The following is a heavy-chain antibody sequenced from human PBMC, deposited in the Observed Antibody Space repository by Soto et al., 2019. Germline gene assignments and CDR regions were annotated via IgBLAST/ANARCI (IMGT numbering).Heavy chain of an antibody. J-gene: IGHJ3*02. CDR2: IGTAGDT. Sequence: EVQLVESGGGLVQPGGSLRLSCAASGFTFSSYDMHWVRQATGKGMEWVSAIGTAGDTYYPGSVNGRFTVSRENAENSLYLQMNSLRAEDKAVYYCARFSMGGAFDIWGQGTMVTVSS. CDR1: GFTFSSYD. V-gene: IGHV3-13*01. D-gene: IGHD3-10*01. CDR3: ARFSMGGAFDI.